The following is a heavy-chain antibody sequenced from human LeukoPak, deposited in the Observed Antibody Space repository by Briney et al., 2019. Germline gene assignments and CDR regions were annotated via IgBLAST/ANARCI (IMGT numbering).Heavy chain of an antibody. J-gene: IGHJ6*03. CDR2: IIPIFGTA. Sequence: ASVKVSCKASGGTFSSYAISWVRQAPGQGLEWMGGIIPIFGTANYAQKFQGRVTITADESTSTAYMELSSLRSEDTAVYYCARVNYDIQTTPLYYYYYYMDVWGKGTTVTVSS. D-gene: IGHD3-9*01. V-gene: IGHV1-69*13. CDR1: GGTFSSYA. CDR3: ARVNYDIQTTPLYYYYYYMDV.